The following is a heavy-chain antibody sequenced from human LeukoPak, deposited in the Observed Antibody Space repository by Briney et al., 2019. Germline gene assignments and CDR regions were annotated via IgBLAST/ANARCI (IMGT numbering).Heavy chain of an antibody. CDR2: IYYSGST. CDR1: GGSISSYY. CDR3: ARGLVPETYYYDSSGFGLSYYFDY. Sequence: SETLSLTCTVSGGSISSYYWSWIRQPPGKGLEWIGYIYYSGSTNYNPSLKSRVTISVDTSKNQFSLKLSSVTAADTAVYYCARGLVPETYYYDSSGFGLSYYFDYWGQGTLVTVSS. V-gene: IGHV4-59*01. J-gene: IGHJ4*02. D-gene: IGHD3-22*01.